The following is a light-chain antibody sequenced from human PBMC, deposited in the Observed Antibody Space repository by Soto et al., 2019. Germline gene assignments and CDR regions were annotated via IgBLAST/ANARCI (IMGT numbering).Light chain of an antibody. CDR1: QSVSSN. CDR3: QQYNNWPPWT. V-gene: IGKV3-15*01. J-gene: IGKJ1*01. Sequence: TNSPGTLSLSPGYSAALFFRVSQSVSSNLAWYQQKPGQAPRLLIYGASTRATGIPARFSGSGSGTEFTLTISSLQSEDFAVYYCQQYNNWPPWTFGQGTMVDVK. CDR2: GAS.